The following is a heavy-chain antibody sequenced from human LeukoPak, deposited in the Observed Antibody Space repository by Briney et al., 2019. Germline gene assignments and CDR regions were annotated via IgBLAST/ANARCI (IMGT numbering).Heavy chain of an antibody. CDR3: GRGYCSGGSCYEDSYFDY. CDR2: IDPSNSQT. Sequence: GESLKISCTGSGYIFTTYWISWVRQMPGKGLEWMGKIDPSNSQTHYSPSFQGHVTISADKSISTAYLQWSSLKASDTAMYYCGRGYCSGGSCYEDSYFDYWGQGTLVTVSS. CDR1: GYIFTTYW. D-gene: IGHD2-15*01. V-gene: IGHV5-10-1*01. J-gene: IGHJ4*02.